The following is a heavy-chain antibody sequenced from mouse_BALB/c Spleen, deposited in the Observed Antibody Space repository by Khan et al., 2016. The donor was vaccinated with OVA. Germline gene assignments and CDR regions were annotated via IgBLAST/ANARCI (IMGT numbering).Heavy chain of an antibody. CDR2: NSSGGSYT. Sequence: EVELVESGGDLVKPGGSLTLSCAASGFTFSSYGMSWVRRTPDKRLVWVASNSSGGSYTYYPDSLKGRFSISRDNAKNNLYLQMSSLKSEDTAMYYCARQPGYYEGSAMDHWGQGTTVTVSS. D-gene: IGHD2-3*01. J-gene: IGHJ4*01. V-gene: IGHV5-6*01. CDR1: GFTFSSYG. CDR3: ARQPGYYEGSAMDH.